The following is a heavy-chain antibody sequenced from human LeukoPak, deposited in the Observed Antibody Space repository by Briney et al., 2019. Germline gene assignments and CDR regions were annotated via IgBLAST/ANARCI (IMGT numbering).Heavy chain of an antibody. CDR2: ISSRSSYK. CDR3: ARVAEAAAFDY. D-gene: IGHD6-13*01. Sequence: GGSLRLSCAASGFTFSSYSMNWVRQAPGKGLEWVSSISSRSSYKYYADSVKGRFTISRDNAKNSLYLQMNSLRAEDTAVYYCARVAEAAAFDYWGQGTLATASS. J-gene: IGHJ4*02. CDR1: GFTFSSYS. V-gene: IGHV3-21*01.